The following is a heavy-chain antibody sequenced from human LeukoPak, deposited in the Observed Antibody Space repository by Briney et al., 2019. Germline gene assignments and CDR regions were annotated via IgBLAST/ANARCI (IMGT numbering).Heavy chain of an antibody. CDR2: IYTSGST. J-gene: IGHJ6*03. CDR3: ARHPNSQREHPPYYYYMDV. CDR1: GGSISSSSYY. V-gene: IGHV4-61*05. D-gene: IGHD1-26*01. Sequence: PSETLSLTCIVSGGSISSSSYYWSWIRQPPGKGLEWIGYIYTSGSTNYNPSLKSRVTISVDTSKNQFSLKLSSVTAADTAVYYCARHPNSQREHPPYYYYMDVWGKGTTVTVSS.